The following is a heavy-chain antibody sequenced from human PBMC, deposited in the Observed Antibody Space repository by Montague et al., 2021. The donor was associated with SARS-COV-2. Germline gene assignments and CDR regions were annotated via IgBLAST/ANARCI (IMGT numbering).Heavy chain of an antibody. CDR1: GFSLSTSGMC. Sequence: PALVKPTQTLTLTCTFSGFSLSTSGMCVSWIRPPPGKALEWLAXXXWXXXKYXSTSLKTRLTISKDTSKNPVVLTMTNMDPVDTATYYCARMVTIFSLGGYYYYYGMDVWGQGTTVTVSS. D-gene: IGHD3-9*01. CDR2: XXWXXXK. J-gene: IGHJ6*02. CDR3: ARMVTIFSLGGYYYYYGMDV. V-gene: IGHV2-70*01.